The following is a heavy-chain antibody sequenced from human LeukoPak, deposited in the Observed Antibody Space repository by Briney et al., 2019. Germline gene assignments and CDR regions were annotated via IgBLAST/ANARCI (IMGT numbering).Heavy chain of an antibody. CDR2: LGTDGTYT. D-gene: IGHD4-11*01. V-gene: IGHV3-74*01. CDR3: VRDPSNSANCFVL. J-gene: IGHJ5*02. Sequence: PGGSLRLSCAASGFNLRDYWMHWVRQAPGKGLVWVSRLGTDGTYTNYADSVKGRFTISRDNAKNTLYLQMDSLRAEDTAFYYCVRDPSNSANCFVLWAQGTLVTVSS. CDR1: GFNLRDYW.